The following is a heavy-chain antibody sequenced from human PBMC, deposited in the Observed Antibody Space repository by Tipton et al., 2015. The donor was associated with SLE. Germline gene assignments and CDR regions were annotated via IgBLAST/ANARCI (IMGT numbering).Heavy chain of an antibody. Sequence: TLSLTCTVSGGSIASGLYFYNWIRQPAGKGLEWIGRLDTSGTIDYNPSLKSRVTISRDTSKNQFSLDLNSVTAADTAKYYCARESVITPRNALGIWGQGTMVIVSS. J-gene: IGHJ3*02. V-gene: IGHV4-61*02. CDR2: LDTSGTI. CDR1: GGSIASGLYF. CDR3: ARESVITPRNALGI. D-gene: IGHD4-23*01.